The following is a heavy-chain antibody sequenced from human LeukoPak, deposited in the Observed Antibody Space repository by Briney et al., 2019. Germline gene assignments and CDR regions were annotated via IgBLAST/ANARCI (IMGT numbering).Heavy chain of an antibody. CDR3: ARSYYDSSGSPGDY. CDR2: ISAYNGNT. D-gene: IGHD3-22*01. J-gene: IGHJ4*02. Sequence: ASVTVSRTASGYTFTSYGISWVRQAPGQGLEWMGWISAYNGNTNYAQKLQGRVTMTTDTSTSTAYMELRSLRSDDTAVYYCARSYYDSSGSPGDYWGQGTLVTVSS. CDR1: GYTFTSYG. V-gene: IGHV1-18*01.